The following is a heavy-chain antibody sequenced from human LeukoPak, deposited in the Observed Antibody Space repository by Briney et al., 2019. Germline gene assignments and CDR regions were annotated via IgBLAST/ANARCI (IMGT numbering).Heavy chain of an antibody. V-gene: IGHV4-30-4*08. CDR3: ARGEVVPAAIGYYYYYMDV. CDR2: IYYSGST. Sequence: PSETLSLTCTVFGGSISSGDYYWSWICQPPGKGLEWIGYIYYSGSTYYNPSLKSRVTISVDTSKNQFSLKLSSVTAADTAVYYCARGEVVPAAIGYYYYYMDVWGKGTTVTVSS. CDR1: GGSISSGDYY. J-gene: IGHJ6*03. D-gene: IGHD2-2*02.